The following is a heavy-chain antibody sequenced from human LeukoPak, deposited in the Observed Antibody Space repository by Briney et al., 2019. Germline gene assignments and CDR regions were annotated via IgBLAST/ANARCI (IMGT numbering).Heavy chain of an antibody. CDR3: AKVTYGSGTYGAFDS. V-gene: IGHV3-30*18. D-gene: IGHD3-10*01. J-gene: IGHJ4*02. CDR2: ISYDGSKK. Sequence: GGSLRLSCAASGFTFSSYGMHWVRQAPGKGLEWVAVISYDGSKKYYADSVKGRFTISRDNSKNTLYLQMNSLRAEDTAVYYCAKVTYGSGTYGAFDSWGQGTLVTVSS. CDR1: GFTFSSYG.